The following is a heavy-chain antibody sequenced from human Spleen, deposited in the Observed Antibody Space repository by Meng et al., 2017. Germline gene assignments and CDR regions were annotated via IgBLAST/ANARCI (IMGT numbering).Heavy chain of an antibody. J-gene: IGHJ4*02. Sequence: QVRLKRGGAGLFKPSETLSLTCVVSGGSFGDYYWSWIRQPPGKGLEWIGEINHSGSTNYNPSLESRATISVDTSQNNLSLKLSSVTAADSAVYYCARGPTTMAHDFDYWGQGTLVTVSS. V-gene: IGHV4-34*01. CDR1: GGSFGDYY. CDR3: ARGPTTMAHDFDY. D-gene: IGHD4-11*01. CDR2: INHSGST.